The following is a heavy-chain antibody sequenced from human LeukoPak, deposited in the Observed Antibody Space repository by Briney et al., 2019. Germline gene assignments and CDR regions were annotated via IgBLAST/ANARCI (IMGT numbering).Heavy chain of an antibody. CDR3: ARGRIAARLLRAFDT. D-gene: IGHD6-6*01. CDR2: INHSGTT. V-gene: IGHV4-34*01. CDR1: SGSFSGYF. Sequence: SETLSLTCAVYSGSFSGYFWTWIRHSPGKGLEWIGEINHSGTTNYNPSLKNRVTVSADTSKDQFSLRLSSVSAADTAVYYCARGRIAARLLRAFDTWGQGTMVTVSS. J-gene: IGHJ3*02.